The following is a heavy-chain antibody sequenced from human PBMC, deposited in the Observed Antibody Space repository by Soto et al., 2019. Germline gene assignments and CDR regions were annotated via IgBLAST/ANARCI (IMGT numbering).Heavy chain of an antibody. J-gene: IGHJ4*02. CDR3: AKGVNDLVILFDS. D-gene: IGHD3-9*01. Sequence: PGGSLRLSCAASGFTFSSYALTWVRQAQGKGLEWVSGIGGSGGSPYYADSVKGRFTISRDNSKNTLYLRMNSLRPEDTAVYYCAKGVNDLVILFDSWGQGTLVTVSS. CDR2: IGGSGGSP. V-gene: IGHV3-23*01. CDR1: GFTFSSYA.